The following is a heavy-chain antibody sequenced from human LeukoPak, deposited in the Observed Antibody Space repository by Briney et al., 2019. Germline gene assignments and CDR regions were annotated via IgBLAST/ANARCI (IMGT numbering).Heavy chain of an antibody. J-gene: IGHJ3*02. CDR2: ISAYNGNT. CDR1: GYTFTSYG. V-gene: IGHV1-18*01. D-gene: IGHD6-19*01. Sequence: GASVKVSCKASGYTFTSYGISWVRQAPGQGLEWMGWISAYNGNTNYAQKLQGRVTMTTDTSTSTPYMELRSLRSDDTAVYYCASSLDSSGPPIYAFDIWGQGTMVTVSS. CDR3: ASSLDSSGPPIYAFDI.